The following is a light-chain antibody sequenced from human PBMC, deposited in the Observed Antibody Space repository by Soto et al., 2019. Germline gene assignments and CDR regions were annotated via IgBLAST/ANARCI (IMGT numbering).Light chain of an antibody. V-gene: IGKV1-9*01. Sequence: VESFTITCRASQVISTSLAWYQVKPGKAPKLLIYAASTLESGVPSRFSATVSGTEFSLTITSLQPEDFATYYCQQLFDSPITFGQGTRLEIK. CDR1: QVISTS. CDR2: AAS. CDR3: QQLFDSPIT. J-gene: IGKJ5*01.